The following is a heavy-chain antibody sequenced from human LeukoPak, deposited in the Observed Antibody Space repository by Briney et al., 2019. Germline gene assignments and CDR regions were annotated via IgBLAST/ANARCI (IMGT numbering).Heavy chain of an antibody. Sequence: PGGSLRLSCAASGFTFSSYAMSWVRQAPGQGLGWVSAISGSGGSTYYPDSVKGRFTISRDNSKNTLYLQMNSLRAEDTAVYYCAKDLGLLWFGEVGSFDYWGQGTLVTVSS. V-gene: IGHV3-23*01. CDR3: AKDLGLLWFGEVGSFDY. CDR1: GFTFSSYA. CDR2: ISGSGGST. J-gene: IGHJ4*02. D-gene: IGHD3-10*01.